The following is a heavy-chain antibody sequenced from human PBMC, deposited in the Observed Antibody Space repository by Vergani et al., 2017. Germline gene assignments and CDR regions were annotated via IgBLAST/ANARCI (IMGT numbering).Heavy chain of an antibody. CDR1: GYSFTSYW. CDR3: ARKKTYYYDSSAIDY. J-gene: IGHJ4*02. D-gene: IGHD3-22*01. V-gene: IGHV5-51*01. CDR2: IYPGDSDT. Sequence: VQLVQSGAEVKKPGESLKISCKGSGYSFTSYWIGWVRQMPGKGLEWMGIIYPGDSDTRYSPSFQGQVTISADKSISTAYLQWSSLKASDTAMYYCARKKTYYYDSSAIDYWGQGTLVTVSS.